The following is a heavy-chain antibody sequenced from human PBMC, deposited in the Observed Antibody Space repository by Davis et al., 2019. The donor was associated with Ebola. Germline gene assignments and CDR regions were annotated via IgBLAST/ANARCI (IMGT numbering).Heavy chain of an antibody. D-gene: IGHD3-10*01. CDR2: MNPNSGNT. V-gene: IGHV1-8*01. Sequence: ASVTVSCKASAYTFTSYDINWVRQATGQGLEWMGWMNPNSGNTGYAQKFQGRVTMTRNTSISTAYMELSGLRSDDTAVYYCARAPTWSQINYYCFDYWGQGTLVTVSS. CDR3: ARAPTWSQINYYCFDY. J-gene: IGHJ4*02. CDR1: AYTFTSYD.